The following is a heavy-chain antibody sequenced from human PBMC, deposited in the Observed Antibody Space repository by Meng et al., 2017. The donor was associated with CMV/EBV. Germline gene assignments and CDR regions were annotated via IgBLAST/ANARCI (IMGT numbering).Heavy chain of an antibody. V-gene: IGHV1-69*05. CDR2: IIPIFGTA. J-gene: IGHJ4*02. Sequence: SVKVSCKASGCTFSSYAISWVRQAPGQGLEWMGGIIPIFGTANYAQKFQGRVTIATDESTSTAYMELSSLRSEDTAVYYCARDYRGGLGYSYGNDYWGQGTLVTVSS. CDR3: ARDYRGGLGYSYGNDY. D-gene: IGHD5-18*01. CDR1: GCTFSSYA.